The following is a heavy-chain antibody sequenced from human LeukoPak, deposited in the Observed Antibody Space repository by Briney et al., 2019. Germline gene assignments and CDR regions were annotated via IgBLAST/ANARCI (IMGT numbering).Heavy chain of an antibody. V-gene: IGHV1-2*02. D-gene: IGHD4-17*01. CDR1: AYTFTDYY. CDR3: ATDYGDYESGY. Sequence: ASVQASCKATAYTFTDYYIHWVRQAPGQGLKWMGWINPNSGGTDYAQKFQGRVTMTRDTSISTAYMELSRLRSDDTAVYYCATDYGDYESGYWGQGTLVTVSS. J-gene: IGHJ4*02. CDR2: INPNSGGT.